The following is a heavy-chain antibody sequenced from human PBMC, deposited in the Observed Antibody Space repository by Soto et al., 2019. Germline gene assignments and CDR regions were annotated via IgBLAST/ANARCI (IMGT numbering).Heavy chain of an antibody. CDR1: GYSVTSYW. CDR3: ARHSSGYYYGMDV. CDR2: IDPTDSYT. Sequence: PGESLKISCKGSGYSVTSYWMGWVRQMPGKGLEWMGKIDPTDSYTNYSPSFQGHVTISVDKSISTAYLQWSSLKASDTAMYYCARHSSGYYYGMDVWGQGTTVTVSS. J-gene: IGHJ6*02. V-gene: IGHV5-10-1*01. D-gene: IGHD6-19*01.